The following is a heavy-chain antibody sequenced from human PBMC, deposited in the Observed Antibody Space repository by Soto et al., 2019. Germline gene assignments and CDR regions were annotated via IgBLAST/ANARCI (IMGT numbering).Heavy chain of an antibody. D-gene: IGHD6-13*01. CDR3: ATQQLAVYYYYYGMDV. V-gene: IGHV5-10-1*01. J-gene: IGHJ6*02. CDR2: IDPSDSYT. Sequence: GESLKISCKGSGYSFTSYWISWVRQMPGKGLEWMGRIDPSDSYTNYSPSFQGHVTISADKSISTAYLQWSSLEASDTAMYYCATQQLAVYYYYYGMDVWGQGTTVTV. CDR1: GYSFTSYW.